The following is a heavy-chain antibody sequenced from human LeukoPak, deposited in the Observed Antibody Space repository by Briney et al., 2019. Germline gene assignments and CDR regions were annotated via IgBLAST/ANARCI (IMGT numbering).Heavy chain of an antibody. CDR2: IIPIFGTA. V-gene: IGHV1-69*13. CDR1: GGTFSSYA. J-gene: IGHJ4*02. D-gene: IGHD2-2*01. CDR3: AAVVPAVMGYFDY. Sequence: SVKVSCKASGGTFSSYALSWVRQAPGQGLEWMGGIIPIFGTANYAQKFQGRVTITADESTSTAYMELSSLRSEDTAVYYCAAVVPAVMGYFDYWGQGTLVTVSS.